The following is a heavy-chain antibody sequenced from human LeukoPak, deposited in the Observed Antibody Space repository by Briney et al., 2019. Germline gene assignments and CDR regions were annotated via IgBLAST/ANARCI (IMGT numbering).Heavy chain of an antibody. V-gene: IGHV3-23*01. Sequence: GGSLRLSCAASGFTFSSYAMSWVRQAPGKGLEWVSAISGSGGSTYYADSVKGRFTISRDNPKNTLYLQMNNLRAEDTAVYYCAKIAAAGPRPSPEGSSDYWGQGTLVTVSS. CDR3: AKIAAAGPRPSPEGSSDY. J-gene: IGHJ4*02. CDR1: GFTFSSYA. D-gene: IGHD6-13*01. CDR2: ISGSGGST.